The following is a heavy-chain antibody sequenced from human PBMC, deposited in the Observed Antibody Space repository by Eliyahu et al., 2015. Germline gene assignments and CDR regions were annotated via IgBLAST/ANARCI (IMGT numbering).Heavy chain of an antibody. Sequence: EVQLVESGGGLVQPGGSLRLSCAASGFTVGNXXMXWIXQXPGKGLEWVSSIYNGDNTDYADSVKGRFTISRDNSKNTLYLQLHSLRAEDTAVYYCARDVPGYGVNGLFDYWGQGTLVTVSS. CDR2: IYNGDNT. CDR3: ARDVPGYGVNGLFDY. D-gene: IGHD4-17*01. V-gene: IGHV3-66*01. CDR1: GFTVGNXX. J-gene: IGHJ4*02.